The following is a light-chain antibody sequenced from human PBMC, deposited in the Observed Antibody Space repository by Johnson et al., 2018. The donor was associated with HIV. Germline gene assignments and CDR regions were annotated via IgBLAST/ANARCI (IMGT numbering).Light chain of an antibody. CDR2: DNN. J-gene: IGLJ1*01. CDR3: GTWDSSLSAGPPHG. CDR1: SSNIGNNY. V-gene: IGLV1-51*01. Sequence: QSVLTQPPSVSAAPGQKVTISCSGSSSNIGNNYVSWYQQLPGTAPKLLIYDNNKRPSGIPDRFSGSKSGTSATLGITGLQTGDEADYYCGTWDSSLSAGPPHGFGTGTKVTVL.